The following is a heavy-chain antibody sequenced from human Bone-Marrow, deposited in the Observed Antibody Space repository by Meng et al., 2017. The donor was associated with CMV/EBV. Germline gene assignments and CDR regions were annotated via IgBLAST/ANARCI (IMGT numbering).Heavy chain of an antibody. CDR2: ISYDGSNK. Sequence: GESLKISCAASGFTFSSYAMSWVRQAPGKGLEWVAVISYDGSNKYYADSVKGRFTISRDNSKNTLYLQMNSLRAEDTAVYYCARDQSHNTTGTLYYYYYGMYVWGQGTTVTVSS. J-gene: IGHJ6*02. V-gene: IGHV3-30-3*01. CDR3: ARDQSHNTTGTLYYYYYGMYV. CDR1: GFTFSSYA. D-gene: IGHD1-1*01.